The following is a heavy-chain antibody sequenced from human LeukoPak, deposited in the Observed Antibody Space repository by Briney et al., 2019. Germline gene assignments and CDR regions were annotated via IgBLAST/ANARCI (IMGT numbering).Heavy chain of an antibody. J-gene: IGHJ4*02. D-gene: IGHD1-26*01. CDR3: ARGGASSRYFDS. V-gene: IGHV4-59*01. CDR1: SVSIGTDF. CDR2: NSHSGDS. Sequence: PSETLSLTCTGSSVSIGTDFWIWIRQPPGKGLEWIAFNSHSGDSNYNPSLKSRVTISVDSSKDQFSMKMTSVTAADTAVYYCARGGASSRYFDSWGQGTLVTVSS.